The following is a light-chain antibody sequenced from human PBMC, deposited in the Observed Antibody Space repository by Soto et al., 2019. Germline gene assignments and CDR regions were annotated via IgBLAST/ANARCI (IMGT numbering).Light chain of an antibody. Sequence: EIVLTQSPGTLSLSPGERATLSCRASQSVSSSYLAWYQQKPGQAPRLLIYGASSMATGIPDRLSGSGSGRDLTLTISRLEPEDFPVYYCQQYGSAPPLTFGQGTRLEIK. CDR1: QSVSSSY. CDR3: QQYGSAPPLT. CDR2: GAS. J-gene: IGKJ5*01. V-gene: IGKV3-20*01.